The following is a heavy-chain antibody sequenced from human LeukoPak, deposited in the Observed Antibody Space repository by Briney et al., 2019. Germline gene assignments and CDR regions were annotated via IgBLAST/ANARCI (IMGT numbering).Heavy chain of an antibody. CDR1: GGSISSYY. J-gene: IGHJ6*02. CDR2: IYYSGST. Sequence: SETLSLTCTVSGGSISSYYWSWIRQPPGKGLEWIRYIYYSGSTNYNPSLKSRVTISVDTSKNQFSLKLSSVTAADTAVYYCARDVIAAAGYYYYGMDVWGQGTTVTVSS. D-gene: IGHD6-13*01. V-gene: IGHV4-59*01. CDR3: ARDVIAAAGYYYYGMDV.